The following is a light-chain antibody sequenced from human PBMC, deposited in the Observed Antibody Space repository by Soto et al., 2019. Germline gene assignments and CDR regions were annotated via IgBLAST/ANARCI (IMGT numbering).Light chain of an antibody. J-gene: IGKJ5*01. Sequence: EVVLTQSPVTLSLSPGERATLSCRASQSFRGLLAWYQQKPGQAPRLLIYDAYNRATGIPPRVSGSGSGTDFTLTISSLVPEDSAVYYCQQRHMWPITFGQGTRLEIK. CDR2: DAY. CDR3: QQRHMWPIT. CDR1: QSFRGL. V-gene: IGKV3-11*01.